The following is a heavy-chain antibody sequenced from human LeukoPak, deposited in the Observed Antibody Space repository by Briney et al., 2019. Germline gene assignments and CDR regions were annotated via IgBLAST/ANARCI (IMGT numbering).Heavy chain of an antibody. CDR1: GFTFSSYG. V-gene: IGHV3-30*18. CDR3: AKDLAGSFDY. Sequence: PGGSLRLSCAASGFTFSSYGMHWVRQAPGKGLEWVAVISYDGSNKYYADSVKGRFTISRDNPKNTLYLQMNSLRAEDTAVYYCAKDLAGSFDYWGQGTLVTVSS. CDR2: ISYDGSNK. D-gene: IGHD3-10*01. J-gene: IGHJ4*02.